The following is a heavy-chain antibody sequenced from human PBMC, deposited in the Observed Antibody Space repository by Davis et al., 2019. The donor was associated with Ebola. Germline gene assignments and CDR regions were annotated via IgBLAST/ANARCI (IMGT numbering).Heavy chain of an antibody. D-gene: IGHD6-19*01. Sequence: PGGSLRLSCAASGFTFSSYDMHWVRQATGKGLEWVSAIGTAGDTYYPGSVKGRFTISRENAKNSLYLQMNSLRAEDTAVYYCARGLAVAGHFDYWGQGTLVTVSS. V-gene: IGHV3-13*01. CDR1: GFTFSSYD. J-gene: IGHJ4*02. CDR2: IGTAGDT. CDR3: ARGLAVAGHFDY.